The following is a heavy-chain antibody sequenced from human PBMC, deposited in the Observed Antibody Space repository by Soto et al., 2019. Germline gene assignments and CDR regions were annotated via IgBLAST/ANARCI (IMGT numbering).Heavy chain of an antibody. CDR2: IYTSGST. CDR3: ARVDGMATEMIFDY. CDR1: GGSISSYY. J-gene: IGHJ4*02. Sequence: SETLSLTCTVSGGSISSYYWSWIRQPAGKGLEWIGRIYTSGSTNYNPSLKSRVTMSVDTSKNQFSLKLSSVTAADTAVYYCARVDGMATEMIFDYWGQGTRVTVSS. D-gene: IGHD5-12*01. V-gene: IGHV4-4*07.